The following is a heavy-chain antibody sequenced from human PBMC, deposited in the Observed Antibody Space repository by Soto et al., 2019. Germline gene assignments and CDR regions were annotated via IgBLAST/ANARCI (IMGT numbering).Heavy chain of an antibody. CDR2: IGSKANSYAT. Sequence: GGSLRLSCAASGFTFSGSAMHWVRQASGKGLEWVGRIGSKANSYATAYAASVKGRFTISRDDSKNTAYLQMNSLKTEDTAVYYCTRLLPFDAFDIWGQGTMVTVSS. CDR3: TRLLPFDAFDI. J-gene: IGHJ3*02. D-gene: IGHD1-26*01. V-gene: IGHV3-73*01. CDR1: GFTFSGSA.